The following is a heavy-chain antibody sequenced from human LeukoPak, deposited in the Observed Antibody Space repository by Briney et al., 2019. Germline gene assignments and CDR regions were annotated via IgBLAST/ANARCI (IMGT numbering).Heavy chain of an antibody. Sequence: SGTLSLTCSVSGGSIINNNYYWTWIRQSPGKGLEWLGYIHHSGSTYYNPSLKSRVTLSVDRSKNQFSLMVTSVTAADTAVYYCAKRELPDAFDIWGQGTMVTVSS. CDR1: GGSIINNNYY. J-gene: IGHJ3*02. V-gene: IGHV4-30-2*06. CDR2: IHHSGST. CDR3: AKRELPDAFDI. D-gene: IGHD3-10*01.